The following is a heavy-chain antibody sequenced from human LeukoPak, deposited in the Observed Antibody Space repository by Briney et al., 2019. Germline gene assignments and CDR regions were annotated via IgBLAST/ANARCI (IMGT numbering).Heavy chain of an antibody. CDR3: ARVSGSWYGDYYYGMDV. J-gene: IGHJ6*02. Sequence: ASVKVSCKASGYTFTGYYMHWVRQAPGQGLEWMGWINPNSGGTNYAQKFQGRVTMTRDTSISTAYMELSRLRSDDTAVYYCARVSGSWYGDYYYGMDVWGQGTTVTVSS. CDR2: INPNSGGT. D-gene: IGHD6-13*01. V-gene: IGHV1-2*02. CDR1: GYTFTGYY.